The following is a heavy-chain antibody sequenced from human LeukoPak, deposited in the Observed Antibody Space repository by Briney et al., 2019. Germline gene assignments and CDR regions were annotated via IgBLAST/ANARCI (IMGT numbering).Heavy chain of an antibody. CDR1: GFTFSTYS. CDR2: ISSRGSPI. V-gene: IGHV3-48*01. CDR3: AKDSYYYYYMDV. J-gene: IGHJ6*03. Sequence: PGGSLRLSCVASGFTFSTYSMNWVRQAPGKGLEWVSYISSRGSPIFYADSVKGRFTIARDNAKNSLYLHMNSLRAGDTAVYYCAKDSYYYYYMDVWGKGTTVTVSS.